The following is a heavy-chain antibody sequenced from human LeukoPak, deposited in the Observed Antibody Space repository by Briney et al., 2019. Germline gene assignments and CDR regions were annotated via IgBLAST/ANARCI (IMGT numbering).Heavy chain of an antibody. CDR3: TREIRYFDWFQADY. J-gene: IGHJ4*02. CDR2: IRSKAYGGTA. D-gene: IGHD3-9*01. Sequence: GGSLRLSCTASGFTFGDHSVSWFRQAPGKGLEWVGFIRSKAYGGTAEYAASVKGRFTISRDDSKSVAYLQMDSLKTEDTAVYYCTREIRYFDWFQADYWGQGTLVTVSS. V-gene: IGHV3-49*03. CDR1: GFTFGDHS.